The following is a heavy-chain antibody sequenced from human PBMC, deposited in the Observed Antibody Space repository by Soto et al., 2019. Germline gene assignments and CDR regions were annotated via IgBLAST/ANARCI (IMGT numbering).Heavy chain of an antibody. D-gene: IGHD3-9*01. J-gene: IGHJ4*02. V-gene: IGHV4-61*08. CDR1: GVSISSGGYS. CDR3: ARSPHRSDIPDY. CDR2: IYYSGST. Sequence: PSETLSLTCAVSGVSISSGGYSWSWIRQPPGKGLEWIGYIYYSGSTNYNPSLKSRVTISVDTSKNQFSLRAEDMAVYYCARSPHRSDIPDYWGQGTLVTVSS.